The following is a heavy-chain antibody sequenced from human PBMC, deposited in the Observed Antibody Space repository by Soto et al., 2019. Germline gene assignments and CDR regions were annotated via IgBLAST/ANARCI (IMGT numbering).Heavy chain of an antibody. CDR3: ARAPRGVIITTYFDY. CDR2: IWYDGSNK. D-gene: IGHD3-10*01. J-gene: IGHJ4*02. V-gene: IGHV3-33*01. Sequence: PGGSLRLSCAASGFPFSSYGMHWVRQAPGKGLEWVAVIWYDGSNKYYADSVKGRFTISRDNSKNTLYLQMNSLRAEDTAVYYCARAPRGVIITTYFDYWGQGTLVTVSS. CDR1: GFPFSSYG.